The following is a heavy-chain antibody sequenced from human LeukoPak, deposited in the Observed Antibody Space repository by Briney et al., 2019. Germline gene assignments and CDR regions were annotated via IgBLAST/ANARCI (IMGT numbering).Heavy chain of an antibody. Sequence: GGSLRLSCAASGFTFSSYAMSWVRQAPGKGLEWVSGISGSGGSTYYADSVKGRFTISRDNSKNTLYVQMNSLRAEDTAVYYCAKCGSGWSCYGFDPWGQGTLVTVSS. J-gene: IGHJ5*02. V-gene: IGHV3-23*01. CDR3: AKCGSGWSCYGFDP. D-gene: IGHD6-19*01. CDR1: GFTFSSYA. CDR2: ISGSGGST.